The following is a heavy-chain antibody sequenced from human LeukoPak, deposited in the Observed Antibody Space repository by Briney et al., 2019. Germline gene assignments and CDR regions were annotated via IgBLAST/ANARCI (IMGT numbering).Heavy chain of an antibody. CDR2: NNPKSGDT. CDR3: ARDRGVTGQNYYYYYMDV. D-gene: IGHD1-1*01. Sequence: ASVKVSCKASGYTFTSYDINWVRQATGQGLEWMGWNNPKSGDTNYAQKFQGRVTMTRDTSISTAYMELSRLTSDDTAVYYCARDRGVTGQNYYYYYMDVWGEGTTVTVSS. V-gene: IGHV1-2*02. J-gene: IGHJ6*03. CDR1: GYTFTSYD.